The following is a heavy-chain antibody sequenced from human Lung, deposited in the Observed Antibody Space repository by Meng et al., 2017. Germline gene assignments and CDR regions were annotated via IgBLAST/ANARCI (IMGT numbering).Heavy chain of an antibody. Sequence: QVHLVQSGAEVREPGASVKVSCNASGYPFTNYGISWVRQAPGQGLEWMGWISVYNVNTNYAQKFQGRVTMTTDTSTSTTYMELRSLRSDDTGVYYCARSPYSSGWPNFDSWVQGTLVTVSS. CDR2: ISVYNVNT. CDR3: ARSPYSSGWPNFDS. D-gene: IGHD6-19*01. CDR1: GYPFTNYG. J-gene: IGHJ4*02. V-gene: IGHV1-18*01.